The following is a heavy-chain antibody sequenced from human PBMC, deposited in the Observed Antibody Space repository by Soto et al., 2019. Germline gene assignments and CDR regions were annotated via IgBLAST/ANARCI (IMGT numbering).Heavy chain of an antibody. D-gene: IGHD1-26*01. CDR3: AGGGRASFFDY. CDR1: GGSMSSYY. CDR2: IYYSGST. J-gene: IGHJ4*02. Sequence: QVQLQASGPGLVKPSETLSLTCTVSGGSMSSYYWSWIRQPPGKGLEWIGYIYYSGSTNYNPSLMSGVTISVDTSKNQFSLMLSSVTAADTAVYYCAGGGRASFFDYWGQGTLVTVSS. V-gene: IGHV4-59*01.